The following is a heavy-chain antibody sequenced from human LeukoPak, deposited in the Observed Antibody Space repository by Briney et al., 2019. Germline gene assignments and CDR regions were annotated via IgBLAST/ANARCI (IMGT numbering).Heavy chain of an antibody. J-gene: IGHJ4*02. D-gene: IGHD4-17*01. V-gene: IGHV3-21*01. CDR3: AREGVTTFGY. CDR1: GFTFSSYG. CDR2: ISSSSTYI. Sequence: GRSLRLSCAASGFTFSSYGMNWVRQAPGKGLEWVSSISSSSTYIYYSDSVRGRFSISRDNAKNSLYLQMNSLRAEDTAVYYCAREGVTTFGYWGQGTLVTVSS.